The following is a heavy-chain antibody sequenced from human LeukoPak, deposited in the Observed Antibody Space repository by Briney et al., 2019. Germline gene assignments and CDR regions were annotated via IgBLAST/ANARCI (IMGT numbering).Heavy chain of an antibody. Sequence: SETLSLTCTVSGGSISSYYWSWIRQPPGKGLEWIGYIYYSGSTNYNPSPKSRVTISVDTSKNQFSLKLSSVTAADTAVYYCARGHPRGNRFDPWGQGTLVTVSS. V-gene: IGHV4-59*01. CDR2: IYYSGST. CDR3: ARGHPRGNRFDP. J-gene: IGHJ5*02. CDR1: GGSISSYY. D-gene: IGHD3-10*01.